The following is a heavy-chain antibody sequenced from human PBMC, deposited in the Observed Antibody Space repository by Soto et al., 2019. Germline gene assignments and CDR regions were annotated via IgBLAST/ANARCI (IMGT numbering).Heavy chain of an antibody. CDR3: ARGGGYSGYDSDFDY. D-gene: IGHD5-12*01. CDR1: GGSISSYY. CDR2: IYYSGST. V-gene: IGHV4-59*01. J-gene: IGHJ4*02. Sequence: PSATLSLTCTVSGGSISSYYWSWIRQPPGKGLEWIGYIYYSGSTNYNPSLKSRVTISVDTSKNQFSLKLSSVTAADTAVYYCARGGGYSGYDSDFDYWGQGTLVTVSS.